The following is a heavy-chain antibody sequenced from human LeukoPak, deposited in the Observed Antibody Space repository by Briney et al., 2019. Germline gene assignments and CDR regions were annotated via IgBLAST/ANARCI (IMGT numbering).Heavy chain of an antibody. V-gene: IGHV4-59*08. D-gene: IGHD3-22*01. Sequence: SETLSLTCTVSGGSISNYYWSWIRQPPGKGLEWIGYIYYSGRTNYNPSLKSRVTISVDTSKNQFSLELSSVTAADTAVYYCARHFYVSESRGYYHFEYWGQETLVPVSS. CDR2: IYYSGRT. CDR3: ARHFYVSESRGYYHFEY. CDR1: GGSISNYY. J-gene: IGHJ4*02.